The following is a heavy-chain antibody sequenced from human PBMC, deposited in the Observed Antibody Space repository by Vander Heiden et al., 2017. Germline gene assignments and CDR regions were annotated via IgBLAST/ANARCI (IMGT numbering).Heavy chain of an antibody. CDR3: RSALRSSGPYDAFDI. D-gene: IGHD3-22*01. Sequence: GQGLAWVAVISYDGSNKYYADSVKGRFTSSRDNSKNTLYLQMNSLRAEDTAVYYCRSALRSSGPYDAFDIWGQGTMVTVSS. V-gene: IGHV3-30*03. J-gene: IGHJ3*02. CDR2: ISYDGSNK.